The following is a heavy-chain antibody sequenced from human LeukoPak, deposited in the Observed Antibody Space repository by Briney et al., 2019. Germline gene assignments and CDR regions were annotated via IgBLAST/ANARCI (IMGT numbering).Heavy chain of an antibody. CDR1: GCTFSSYG. Sequence: GGSLRLSCAASGCTFSSYGMHWVRQAPGKGLEWVAFIRYDGSNKYYADSVKGRFTISRDNSKNTLYLQMNSLRAEDTAVYYCAKSPAALYYFDYWGQGTLVTVSS. D-gene: IGHD6-25*01. J-gene: IGHJ4*02. V-gene: IGHV3-30*02. CDR2: IRYDGSNK. CDR3: AKSPAALYYFDY.